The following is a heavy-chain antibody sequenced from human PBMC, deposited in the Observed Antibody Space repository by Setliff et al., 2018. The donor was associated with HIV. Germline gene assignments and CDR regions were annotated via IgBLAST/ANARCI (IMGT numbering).Heavy chain of an antibody. V-gene: IGHV1-18*01. J-gene: IGHJ6*03. Sequence: ASVKVSCKASGYTFTSYGISWVRQAPGQGLEWMGWISAYNGNTNYAQKLQGRVTMTTDTSTSTAYMELRSLRSDDTAVYYCARGGGYYDSSGPVHYYYYYYMDVWGKGTTVTVYS. CDR3: ARGGGYYDSSGPVHYYYYYYMDV. CDR1: GYTFTSYG. CDR2: ISAYNGNT. D-gene: IGHD3-22*01.